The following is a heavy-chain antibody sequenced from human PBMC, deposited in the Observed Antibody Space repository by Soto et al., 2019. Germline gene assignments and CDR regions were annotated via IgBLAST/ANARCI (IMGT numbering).Heavy chain of an antibody. CDR2: MYYGGRT. CDR1: GGSISSYY. CDR3: ERGTPSPLIVISSRGPWFDP. J-gene: IGHJ5*02. V-gene: IGHV4-59*08. D-gene: IGHD2-15*01. Sequence: SETLSLTCTVSGGSISSYYWSWIRQPPGKGLEWIGYMYYGGRTNYNPSLKSRVTISVDTSKMQVSLKLSSVTAADTAVYFCERGTPSPLIVISSRGPWFDPWGQGTLVTVSS.